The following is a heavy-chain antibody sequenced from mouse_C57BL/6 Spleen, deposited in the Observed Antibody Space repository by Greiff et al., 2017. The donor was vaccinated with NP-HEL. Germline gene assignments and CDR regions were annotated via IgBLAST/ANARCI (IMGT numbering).Heavy chain of an antibody. J-gene: IGHJ2*01. CDR1: GYAFSSSW. CDR3: ARPYGNYYFDY. CDR2: IYPGDGDT. D-gene: IGHD2-1*01. V-gene: IGHV1-82*01. Sequence: QVQLQQSGPELVKPGASVKISCKASGYAFSSSWMNWVKQRPGKGLEWIGRIYPGDGDTNYNGKFKGKATLTADKSSSTAYMQLSSLTSEDSAVYFCARPYGNYYFDYWGKGTTLTVSS.